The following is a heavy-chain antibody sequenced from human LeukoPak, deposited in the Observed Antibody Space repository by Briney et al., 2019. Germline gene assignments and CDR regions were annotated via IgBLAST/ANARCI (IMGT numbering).Heavy chain of an antibody. CDR1: GGTFSSYA. Sequence: ASVKVSCKASGGTFSSYAISWVRQAPGQGLEWMGRIIPILGIANYAQKFQGRVTITADKSTSTAYMELSSLRSEDTAVYYCARDPLYDSGSYGFGRWGQGTLVTVSS. J-gene: IGHJ4*02. CDR3: ARDPLYDSGSYGFGR. D-gene: IGHD3-10*01. CDR2: IIPILGIA. V-gene: IGHV1-69*04.